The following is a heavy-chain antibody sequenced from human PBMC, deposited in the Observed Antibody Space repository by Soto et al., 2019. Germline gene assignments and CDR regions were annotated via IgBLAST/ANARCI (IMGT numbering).Heavy chain of an antibody. D-gene: IGHD5-12*01. Sequence: QVQLVQSGAEVKKPGSSVKVSCKASGGTFSNYPISWVRQAPGQGLEWMGGIIPIIGTVNYAQKFQGRVTKTADETTSTAYVELSSLRSEDTAVYYCAGGNHRWLQGWYCDLWGRGTLVTVSS. J-gene: IGHJ2*01. V-gene: IGHV1-69*12. CDR3: AGGNHRWLQGWYCDL. CDR2: IIPIIGTV. CDR1: GGTFSNYP.